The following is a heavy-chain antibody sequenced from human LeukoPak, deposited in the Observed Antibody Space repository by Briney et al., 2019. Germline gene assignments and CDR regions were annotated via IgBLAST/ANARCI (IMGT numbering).Heavy chain of an antibody. Sequence: EASVKVSCKASGYTFTDYYLHWVRQAPGQGLEWMGWINPYSGGTNYAQKFQGRVTMTRDTSISTAYMELRWLRSDDTAVYYCARGSASGSSPANWFDPWGHGTPVTVSS. CDR1: GYTFTDYY. CDR2: INPYSGGT. V-gene: IGHV1-2*02. J-gene: IGHJ5*02. D-gene: IGHD3-10*01. CDR3: ARGSASGSSPANWFDP.